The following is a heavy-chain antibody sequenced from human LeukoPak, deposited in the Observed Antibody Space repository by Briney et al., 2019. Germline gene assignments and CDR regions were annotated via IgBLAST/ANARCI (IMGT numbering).Heavy chain of an antibody. D-gene: IGHD3-10*01. V-gene: IGHV3-9*01. J-gene: IGHJ4*02. Sequence: GGSLRLSCAASGFTFDDYAMHWVRQAPGKGLEWVSGISWNSGSIGYADSVKGRFTISRDNAKNSLYLQMNSLRAEDTALYYWAKVMRVRGVIQPFDYWGQGTLVTVSS. CDR1: GFTFDDYA. CDR2: ISWNSGSI. CDR3: AKVMRVRGVIQPFDY.